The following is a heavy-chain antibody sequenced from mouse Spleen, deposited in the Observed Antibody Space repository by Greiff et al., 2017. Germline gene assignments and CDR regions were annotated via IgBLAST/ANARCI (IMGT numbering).Heavy chain of an antibody. Sequence: VQLQESGAELMKPGASVKISCKATGYTFSSYWIEWVKQRPGHGLEWIGEILPGSGSTNYNEKFKGKATFTADTSSNTAYMQLSSLTSEDSAVYYCARCPLRYGNPRAMDYWGQGTSVTVSS. D-gene: IGHD2-10*02. CDR3: ARCPLRYGNPRAMDY. J-gene: IGHJ4*01. CDR2: ILPGSGST. V-gene: IGHV1-9*01. CDR1: GYTFSSYW.